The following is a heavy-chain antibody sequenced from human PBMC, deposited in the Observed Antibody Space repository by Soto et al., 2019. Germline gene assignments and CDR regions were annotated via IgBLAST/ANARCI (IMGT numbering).Heavy chain of an antibody. Sequence: SETLSLTCTVSGGSISSYYWSWIRQPPGKGLEWIGYIYYSGSTNYNPSLKSRVTISVDTSKNQFSLKLSSVTAADTAVYYCARHKVFGVVNQSNWFDPWGQGTLVTVSS. D-gene: IGHD3-3*01. CDR1: GGSISSYY. J-gene: IGHJ5*02. CDR2: IYYSGST. CDR3: ARHKVFGVVNQSNWFDP. V-gene: IGHV4-59*08.